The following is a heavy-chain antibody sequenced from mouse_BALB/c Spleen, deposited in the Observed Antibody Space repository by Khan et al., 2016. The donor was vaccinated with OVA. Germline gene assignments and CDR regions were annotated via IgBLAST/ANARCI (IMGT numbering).Heavy chain of an antibody. CDR3: ARSDFGY. V-gene: IGHV3-2*02. CDR2: ITYSGTT. J-gene: IGHJ3*01. CDR1: GYSITSDYA. Sequence: EVQLQESGPGLVKPSQSLSLTCTVTGYSITSDYAWNWIRQFPGNKLEWMGYITYSGTTSYNPSLKSRISITRDTSKNQFFLQLNSVTTEDTATYFCARSDFGYWSQGTLVTVSA.